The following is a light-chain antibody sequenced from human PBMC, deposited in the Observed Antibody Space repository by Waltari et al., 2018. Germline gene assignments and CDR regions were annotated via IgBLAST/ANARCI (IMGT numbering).Light chain of an antibody. CDR3: QHYVRTWA. CDR2: GAS. Sequence: EIVLTQSPGTLSLSPGESANLSCRASQSVGSNYLAWYQQRPGQAARLLIDGASSRATGIPDRFSGSGSGTDFTLSISRLEPEDFAVYYCQHYVRTWAFGQGTKVEIK. V-gene: IGKV3-20*01. CDR1: QSVGSNY. J-gene: IGKJ1*01.